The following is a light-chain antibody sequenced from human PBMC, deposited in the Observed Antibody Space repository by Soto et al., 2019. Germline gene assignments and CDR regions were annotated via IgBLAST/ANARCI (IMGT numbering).Light chain of an antibody. CDR2: DVN. V-gene: IGLV2-14*03. CDR1: SSDIGAYNF. Sequence: QSALTQPASVSGSPGQSITISCTGTSSDIGAYNFVSWYQQHPGKAPKLMLYDVNIRPSGVSNRFSGSKSGNTASLTISGLQDEDEADYYCTSCTTSTTMIFGGGTKLTVL. J-gene: IGLJ2*01. CDR3: TSCTTSTTMI.